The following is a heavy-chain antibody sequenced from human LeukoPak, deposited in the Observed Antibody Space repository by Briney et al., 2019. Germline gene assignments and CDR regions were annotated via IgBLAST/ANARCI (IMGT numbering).Heavy chain of an antibody. J-gene: IGHJ6*03. CDR3: ARVMAGYSYMDV. V-gene: IGHV3-21*01. Sequence: GGSLRLSCAASRFTFSSYAMNWVRQAPGKGLEWVSSISTTSSSSYIHYADSMKGRFTISRDNAKSSLYLQMNSLRAEDTAVYYCARVMAGYSYMDVWGKGTTVTVSS. D-gene: IGHD3-10*01. CDR1: RFTFSSYA. CDR2: ISTTSSSSYI.